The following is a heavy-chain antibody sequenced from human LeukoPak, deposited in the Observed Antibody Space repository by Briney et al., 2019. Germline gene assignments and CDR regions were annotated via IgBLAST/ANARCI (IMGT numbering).Heavy chain of an antibody. CDR2: IYYSGST. CDR3: ARQRDSSSWYGWRFDP. J-gene: IGHJ5*02. CDR1: GGSISSYY. D-gene: IGHD6-13*01. Sequence: SETLFLTCTVSGGSISSYYWSWIRQPPGKGLEWIGYIYYSGSTNYNPSLKSRVTISVDTSKNQFSLKLSSVTAADTAVYYCARQRDSSSWYGWRFDPWGQGTLVTVSS. V-gene: IGHV4-59*08.